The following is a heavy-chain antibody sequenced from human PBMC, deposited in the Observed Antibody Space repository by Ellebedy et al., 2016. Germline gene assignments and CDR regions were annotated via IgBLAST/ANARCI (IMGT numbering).Heavy chain of an antibody. V-gene: IGHV1-2*02. J-gene: IGHJ5*02. D-gene: IGHD6-6*01. CDR2: INPNTGGT. CDR3: ARVAFRIAARPGWFNP. CDR1: GYTFTDYY. Sequence: ASVKVSCXASGYTFTDYYIHWVRQAPGQGLEWMGWINPNTGGTNYAQKFQGRVTMTRDTSISTAYMELSRLRSDDTAVYYCARVAFRIAARPGWFNPWGQGTLVTVSS.